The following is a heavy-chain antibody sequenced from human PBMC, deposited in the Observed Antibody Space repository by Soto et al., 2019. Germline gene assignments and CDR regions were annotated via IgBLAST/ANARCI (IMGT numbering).Heavy chain of an antibody. CDR2: ISYDASNK. CDR3: ARDRGSESYYYYGMDV. J-gene: IGHJ6*02. CDR1: GFSFSNYA. D-gene: IGHD1-26*01. V-gene: IGHV3-30-3*01. Sequence: QVQLVESGGGVVQPGRSLRLSCAASGFSFSNYALHWVRQAPGKGLEWVAAISYDASNKYSADSVKGRFTISRDNSKNTLYLQMNSLRADDTAVYYCARDRGSESYYYYGMDVWGQGTTFTVSS.